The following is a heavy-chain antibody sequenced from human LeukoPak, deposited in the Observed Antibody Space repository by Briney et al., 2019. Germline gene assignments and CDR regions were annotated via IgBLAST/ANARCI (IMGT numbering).Heavy chain of an antibody. Sequence: SETLSLTCTVSGGSISSSSYYWGWIRQPPGKGLEWIGSIYYSGSTYYNPSLKSRVTISVDTSKNQFSLKLSSVTAADTAVYCCARDRRLLWFGELLSDDAFDIWGQGTMVTVSS. CDR1: GGSISSSSYY. D-gene: IGHD3-10*01. J-gene: IGHJ3*02. CDR3: ARDRRLLWFGELLSDDAFDI. V-gene: IGHV4-39*02. CDR2: IYYSGST.